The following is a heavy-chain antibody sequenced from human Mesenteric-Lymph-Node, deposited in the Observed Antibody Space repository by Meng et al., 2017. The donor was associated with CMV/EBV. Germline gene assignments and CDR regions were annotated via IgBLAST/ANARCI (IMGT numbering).Heavy chain of an antibody. CDR1: GDSVSSKRVA. J-gene: IGHJ5*02. CDR3: AKGINWFDP. V-gene: IGHV6-1*01. CDR2: TYYRSKWYN. Sequence: CVSSGDSVSSKRVAWNWIRQSPSRGLEWLGRTYYRSKWYNDYAVSVKSRITINPDTSKNQFSLQLNSVTPEDTAVYYCAKGINWFDPWGQGSLVTVSS.